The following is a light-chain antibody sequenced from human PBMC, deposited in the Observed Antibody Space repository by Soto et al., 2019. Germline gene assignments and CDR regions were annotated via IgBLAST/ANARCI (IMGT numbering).Light chain of an antibody. CDR1: QNIASY. CDR3: QQRTNWPPLT. Sequence: EIVLTQSPATLSLSPGERATLSCRASQNIASYLPWYQHRPGQAPRLLISDASNRAAGIPDRFSGSGSGTAFTLTISSLEPEDFAIYYCQQRTNWPPLTFGGGTRVEIK. CDR2: DAS. V-gene: IGKV3-11*01. J-gene: IGKJ4*01.